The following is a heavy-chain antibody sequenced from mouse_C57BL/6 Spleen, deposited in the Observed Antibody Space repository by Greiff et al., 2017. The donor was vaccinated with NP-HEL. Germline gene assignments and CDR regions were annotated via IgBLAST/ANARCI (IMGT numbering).Heavy chain of an antibody. CDR2: IYPRSGNT. V-gene: IGHV1-81*01. CDR1: GYTFTSYG. Sequence: VQLQQSGAELARPGASVKLSCKASGYTFTSYGISWVKQRTGQGLEWIGEIYPRSGNTYYNEKFKGKATLTADKSSSTAYMELRSLTSEDSAVYFCARRNITTVVAPLRYFDVWGTGTTVTVSS. J-gene: IGHJ1*03. CDR3: ARRNITTVVAPLRYFDV. D-gene: IGHD1-1*01.